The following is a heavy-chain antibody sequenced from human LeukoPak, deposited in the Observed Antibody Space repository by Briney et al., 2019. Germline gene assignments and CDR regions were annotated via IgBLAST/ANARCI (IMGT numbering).Heavy chain of an antibody. CDR1: GFTVSSNY. Sequence: PGGSLRLSCAASGFTVSSNYTNWVRQAPGKGLEWVSVIYDGGSTDYADSVKGRFTISRDNSKNMLYLQMNSLRAEDTAVYYCARGYSYGYIRYWGQGTLVTVSS. V-gene: IGHV3-66*01. CDR3: ARGYSYGYIRY. CDR2: IYDGGST. J-gene: IGHJ4*02. D-gene: IGHD5-18*01.